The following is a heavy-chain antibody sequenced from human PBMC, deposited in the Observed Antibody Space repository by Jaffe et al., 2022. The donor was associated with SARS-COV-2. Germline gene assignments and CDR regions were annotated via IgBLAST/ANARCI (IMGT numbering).Heavy chain of an antibody. D-gene: IGHD3-22*01. V-gene: IGHV4-61*02. CDR2: IYTSGST. Sequence: QVQLQESGPGLVKPSQTLSLTCTVSGGSISSGSYYWSWIRQPAGKGLEWIGRIYTSGSTYYNPSLKSRVTISVDTSKNQFSLKLSSVTAADTAVYYCARLPYYYDSSGVPSVDYWGQGTLVTVSS. CDR1: GGSISSGSYY. CDR3: ARLPYYYDSSGVPSVDY. J-gene: IGHJ4*02.